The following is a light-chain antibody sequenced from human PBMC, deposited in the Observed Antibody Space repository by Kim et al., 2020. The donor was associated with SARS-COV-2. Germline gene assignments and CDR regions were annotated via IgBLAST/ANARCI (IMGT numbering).Light chain of an antibody. CDR3: NSRDNNGKHWV. J-gene: IGLJ3*02. V-gene: IGLV3-19*01. CDR2: GKS. CDR1: SLKYYF. Sequence: SSELTQDPVVSVALGQTVTITCQGDSLKYYFANWYQQMPRQAPILVFFGKSSRPSGIPDRFSGSASGNTASLTITGAQAEDEGDYDCNSRDNNGKHWVFGGGTQLTVL.